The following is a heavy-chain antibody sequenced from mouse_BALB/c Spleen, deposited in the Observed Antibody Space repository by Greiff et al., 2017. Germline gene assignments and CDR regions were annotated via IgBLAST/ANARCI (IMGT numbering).Heavy chain of an antibody. V-gene: IGHV5-17*02. CDR3: ARRGGDPYAMDY. CDR2: ISSGSSTI. CDR1: GLTFSSFG. J-gene: IGHJ4*01. Sequence: EVKLEESGGGLVQPGGSRKLSCAASGLTFSSFGMHWVRQAPEKGLEWVAYISSGSSTIYYADTVKGRFTISRDNPKNTLFLQMTSLRSEDTAMYYCARRGGDPYAMDYWGQGTSVTVSS.